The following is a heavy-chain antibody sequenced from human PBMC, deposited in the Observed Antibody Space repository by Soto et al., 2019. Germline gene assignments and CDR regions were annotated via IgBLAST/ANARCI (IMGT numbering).Heavy chain of an antibody. CDR3: ARTVGAAYYFDF. D-gene: IGHD1-26*01. J-gene: IGHJ4*02. Sequence: ETLSLTCNVSGDSMTKYYWSWIRQPAGKGLEWIGRIYTSGSTNYNPSLKSRVTMSIDTSNNHFSLSLKSVTAADTAMYYCARTVGAAYYFDFWGQGARVTVSS. V-gene: IGHV4-4*07. CDR2: IYTSGST. CDR1: GDSMTKYY.